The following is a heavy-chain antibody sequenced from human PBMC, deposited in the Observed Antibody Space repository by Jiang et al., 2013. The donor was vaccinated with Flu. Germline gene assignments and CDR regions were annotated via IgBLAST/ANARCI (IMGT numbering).Heavy chain of an antibody. CDR3: ARGEVVTAVWFSH. D-gene: IGHD2-21*02. V-gene: IGHV4-59*01. Sequence: GLVKPSETLSLTCTVSGGSISSYYWSWIRQPPGKGLEWIGYIYYSGSTNYNPSLKSRVTISVDTSKNQFSLKLSSVTAADTAVYYCARGEVVTAVWFSHWGQGTLVTVSS. J-gene: IGHJ4*02. CDR2: IYYSGST. CDR1: GGSISSYY.